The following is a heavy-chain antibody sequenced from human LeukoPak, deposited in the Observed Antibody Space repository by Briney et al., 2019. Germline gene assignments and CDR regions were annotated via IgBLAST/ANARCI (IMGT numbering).Heavy chain of an antibody. CDR2: ISSSSSYI. J-gene: IGHJ3*02. Sequence: PGGSLRLSCAASGFTFSSYSMNWVRQAPGKGLEWVSSISSSSSYICYADSVKGRFTISRDNAKNSLYLQMNSLRAEDTAVYYCARENPYCSSTSCPEVDAFDIWGQGTMVTVSS. D-gene: IGHD2-2*01. CDR1: GFTFSSYS. V-gene: IGHV3-21*01. CDR3: ARENPYCSSTSCPEVDAFDI.